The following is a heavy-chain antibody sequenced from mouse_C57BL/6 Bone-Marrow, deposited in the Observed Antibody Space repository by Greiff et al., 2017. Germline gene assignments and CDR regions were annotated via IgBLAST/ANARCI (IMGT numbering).Heavy chain of an antibody. V-gene: IGHV5-6*01. CDR1: GFTFSSYG. D-gene: IGHD1-1*01. Sequence: EVQLVESGGDLVKPGGSLKLSCAASGFTFSSYGMSWVRQTSDKRLEWVATISSGGSYTYYPDSVKGRFTISRDNAKNTLYLQMSSLKSEDTAMYYCARHDYGSSSYAMDYWGQGTSVTVSS. CDR2: ISSGGSYT. CDR3: ARHDYGSSSYAMDY. J-gene: IGHJ4*01.